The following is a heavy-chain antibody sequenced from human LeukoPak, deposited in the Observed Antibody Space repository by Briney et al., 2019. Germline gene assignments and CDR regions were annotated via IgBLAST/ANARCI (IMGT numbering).Heavy chain of an antibody. Sequence: GGSLRLSCAASGFTFSSSWMHWVRQAPEKGLVWVSRINSDGSSTSYADSVKGRFTISRDNAKNTLFLQMNSLRAEDTAVYYCAKDLRWGPRTTYFDYWGQGTLVTVSS. CDR3: AKDLRWGPRTTYFDY. CDR2: INSDGSST. V-gene: IGHV3-74*01. J-gene: IGHJ4*02. CDR1: GFTFSSSW. D-gene: IGHD4-17*01.